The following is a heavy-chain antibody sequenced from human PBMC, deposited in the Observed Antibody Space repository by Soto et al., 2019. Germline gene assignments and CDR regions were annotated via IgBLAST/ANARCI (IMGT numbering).Heavy chain of an antibody. CDR1: GFTFDDYA. V-gene: IGHV3-9*01. J-gene: IGHJ5*02. CDR2: ISWNSGSI. CDR3: AKDIRSSSDRFEGFSWFDP. D-gene: IGHD6-6*01. Sequence: GGSLRLSCAASGFTFDDYAMYWVRQAPGKGLEWVSGISWNSGSIGYGDSVKGRFTISRDNAKNSLYLQMNSLRAEDTALYYCAKDIRSSSDRFEGFSWFDPWGQGTLVTVSS.